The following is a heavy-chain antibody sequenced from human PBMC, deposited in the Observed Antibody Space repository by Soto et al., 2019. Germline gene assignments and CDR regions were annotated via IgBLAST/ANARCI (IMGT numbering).Heavy chain of an antibody. CDR3: ARGVGAYYGMDV. J-gene: IGHJ6*02. V-gene: IGHV3-13*01. D-gene: IGHD1-26*01. Sequence: EVQLVESGGGLVQPGGSLRLSCAASGFTFSSYDMHWVRQATGKGLEWVSAIGTAGDTYYPGSVKGRFTISRENAKNSLYLQMNSLRAGDTAVYYCARGVGAYYGMDVWGQGTTVTVSS. CDR2: IGTAGDT. CDR1: GFTFSSYD.